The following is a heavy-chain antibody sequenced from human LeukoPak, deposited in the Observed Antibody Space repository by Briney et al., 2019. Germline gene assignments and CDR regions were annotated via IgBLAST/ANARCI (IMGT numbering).Heavy chain of an antibody. J-gene: IGHJ6*03. CDR3: ARVGKRMAAAGDYYFYMDV. CDR2: TYYRSKWYN. CDR1: GDSVSSSSVA. V-gene: IGHV6-1*01. Sequence: SQTLSLTCAISGDSVSSSSVAWNWIRQSPSRGLEWLGRTYYRSKWYNDYAVSVKSRITINPDTSKNHFSLQLNSVTPEDTAVYYCARVGKRMAAAGDYYFYMDVWGKGTTVTISS. D-gene: IGHD6-13*01.